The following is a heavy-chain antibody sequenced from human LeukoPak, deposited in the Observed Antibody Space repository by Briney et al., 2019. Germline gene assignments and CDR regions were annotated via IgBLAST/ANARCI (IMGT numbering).Heavy chain of an antibody. J-gene: IGHJ4*02. CDR2: INSDGSST. CDR3: ASIYQDILVVPAAPLDY. V-gene: IGHV3-74*01. Sequence: PGGSLRLSCAASGFTFSSYWMHWVRQAPGKGLVWVSRINSDGSSTSYADSVKGRFTISRDNAKNTLYLQMNSLRAEDTAVYYCASIYQDILVVPAAPLDYWGQGTLVTVSS. CDR1: GFTFSSYW. D-gene: IGHD2-2*01.